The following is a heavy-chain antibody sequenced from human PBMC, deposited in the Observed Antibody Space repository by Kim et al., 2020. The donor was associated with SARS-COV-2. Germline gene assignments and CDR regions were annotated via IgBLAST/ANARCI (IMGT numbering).Heavy chain of an antibody. J-gene: IGHJ6*02. Sequence: ASVKVSCKASGYTFTSYGISWVRQAPGQGLEWMGWISAYNGNTNYAQKLQGRVTMTTDTSTSTAYMELRSLRSDDTAVYYCAREGPPPNYYYYYGMDVWGQGATVTVSS. V-gene: IGHV1-18*04. CDR1: GYTFTSYG. CDR3: AREGPPPNYYYYYGMDV. CDR2: ISAYNGNT.